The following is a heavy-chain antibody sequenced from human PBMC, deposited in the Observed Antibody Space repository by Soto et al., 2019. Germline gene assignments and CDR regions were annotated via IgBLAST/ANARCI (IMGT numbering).Heavy chain of an antibody. Sequence: SETLSLTCAVYGGSFSGYYWSWIRQPPGKGLEWIGEINHSGSTNYNPSLKSRVTISVDTSKNQFSLKLSSVTAADTAVYYCARGYPRIVLMVYAPHHYGMDVWGQGTTVTVSS. CDR2: INHSGST. J-gene: IGHJ6*02. CDR3: ARGYPRIVLMVYAPHHYGMDV. V-gene: IGHV4-34*01. CDR1: GGSFSGYY. D-gene: IGHD2-8*01.